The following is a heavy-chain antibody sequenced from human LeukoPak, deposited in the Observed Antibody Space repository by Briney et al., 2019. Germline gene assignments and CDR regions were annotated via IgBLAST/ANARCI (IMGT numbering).Heavy chain of an antibody. CDR3: ARGDYHYGGTDY. J-gene: IGHJ4*02. CDR1: GYTFTSYD. Sequence: ASVKVSCKASGYTFTSYDINWVRQTPGQGLERMGYMNPNSGNTGYAQKFQGRVSMTWDTSMGTDYMELSSLRSEDTAVYYCARGDYHYGGTDYWGQGTLVTVSS. CDR2: MNPNSGNT. D-gene: IGHD4-17*01. V-gene: IGHV1-8*01.